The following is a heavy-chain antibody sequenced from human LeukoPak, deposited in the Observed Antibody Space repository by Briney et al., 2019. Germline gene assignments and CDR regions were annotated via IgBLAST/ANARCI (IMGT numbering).Heavy chain of an antibody. CDR1: GFTFSNAW. CDR2: VKSKADGGTT. D-gene: IGHD3-22*01. V-gene: IGHV3-15*01. J-gene: IGHJ4*02. Sequence: GGSLRLSCAASGFTFSNAWMNWVRQALGKGLEWVGRVKSKADGGTTEYAAPVKGRFTISRDDSKNTLYLQMNSLKTEDAAVYYCTTGDSSSPLWGQGTLVTVSS. CDR3: TTGDSSSPL.